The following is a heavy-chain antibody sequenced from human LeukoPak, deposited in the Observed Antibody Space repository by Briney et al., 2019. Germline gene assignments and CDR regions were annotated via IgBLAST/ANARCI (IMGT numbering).Heavy chain of an antibody. CDR3: AKPDGRFEAVAGLDY. CDR2: ISSSSRDI. D-gene: IGHD6-19*01. J-gene: IGHJ4*02. CDR1: GFTFSSYT. V-gene: IGHV3-21*04. Sequence: KTGGSLRLSCAASGFTFSSYTMNWVRQAPGKGLEWVAAISSSSRDIFYADSVKGRFSISRDNTQNSLSLQMNSLRAEDTAVYYCAKPDGRFEAVAGLDYWGQGTLVTVSS.